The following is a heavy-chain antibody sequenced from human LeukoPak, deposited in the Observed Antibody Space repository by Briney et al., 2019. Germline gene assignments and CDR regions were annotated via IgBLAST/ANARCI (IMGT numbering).Heavy chain of an antibody. CDR3: ARTSNSYGYSGLDY. CDR1: GASISSGGFY. CDR2: IYYSGST. J-gene: IGHJ4*02. V-gene: IGHV4-31*01. Sequence: SETLSLTCTVSGASISSGGFYWTWIRQYPGKGLEWIGFIYYSGSTYYNPSLKSQISISVDMSSNQFSLTLNSVTAADTAVYYCARTSNSYGYSGLDYWGQGTLVTVSS. D-gene: IGHD5-18*01.